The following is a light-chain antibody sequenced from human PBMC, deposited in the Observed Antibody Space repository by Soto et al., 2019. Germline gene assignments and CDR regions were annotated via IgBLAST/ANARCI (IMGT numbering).Light chain of an antibody. CDR3: GSYATSDTFV. Sequence: QSALTQPASVSGSPGQSITISCTGPASDVGAYNYVSWYQHHPDKAPKLMIYEVRNRPSGVSNRFSGSKSVNTASLTISGLQPEDEADYYCGSYATSDTFVFGTGTKVTVL. J-gene: IGLJ1*01. V-gene: IGLV2-14*01. CDR2: EVR. CDR1: ASDVGAYNY.